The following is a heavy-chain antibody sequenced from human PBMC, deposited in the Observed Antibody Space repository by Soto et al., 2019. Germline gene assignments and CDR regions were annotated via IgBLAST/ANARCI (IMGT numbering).Heavy chain of an antibody. D-gene: IGHD2-2*02. Sequence: ASVKVSCXASGYTFTSYDINWVRQATGQGLEWMGWMNPNSGNTGYAQKFQGRVTMTRNTSISTAYMELSSLRSEDTAVYYCARGFRPIPPQGLRYYYYNMAVGGKGTRVTVSS. J-gene: IGHJ6*03. V-gene: IGHV1-8*01. CDR3: ARGFRPIPPQGLRYYYYNMAV. CDR1: GYTFTSYD. CDR2: MNPNSGNT.